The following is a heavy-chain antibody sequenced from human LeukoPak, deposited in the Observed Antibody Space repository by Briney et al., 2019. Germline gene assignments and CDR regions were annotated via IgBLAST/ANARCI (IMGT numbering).Heavy chain of an antibody. V-gene: IGHV1-18*01. Sequence: ASVKVSCKASGYTFTSYGISWVRQAPGQGVEWMGWISAYNGNTNYAQKLQGRVTMTTDTSTSTAYMELRSLRSDDTAVYYCARDLLIAAAGTSTPPRQIDYWGQGTLVTVSS. J-gene: IGHJ4*02. CDR2: ISAYNGNT. CDR3: ARDLLIAAAGTSTPPRQIDY. D-gene: IGHD6-13*01. CDR1: GYTFTSYG.